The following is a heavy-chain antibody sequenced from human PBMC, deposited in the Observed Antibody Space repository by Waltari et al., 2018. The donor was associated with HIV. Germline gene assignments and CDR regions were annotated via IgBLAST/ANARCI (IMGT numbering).Heavy chain of an antibody. CDR1: GFTFSSYW. CDR2: IKQDGSEK. Sequence: EVQLVESGGGLVQPGGSLRLSCAASGFTFSSYWMSWVRQAPGKGLDWVANIKQDGSEKYYVDSVKGRFTISRDNAQNSLYLQMNSLRAEDTAVYYCARVRVRSSSSYYWYFDLWGRGTLVTV. CDR3: ARVRVRSSSSYYWYFDL. D-gene: IGHD2-2*01. V-gene: IGHV3-7*01. J-gene: IGHJ2*01.